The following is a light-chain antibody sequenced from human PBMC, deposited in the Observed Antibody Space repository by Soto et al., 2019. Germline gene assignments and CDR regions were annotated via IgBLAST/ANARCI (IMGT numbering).Light chain of an antibody. CDR2: DVH. CDR1: SSDVGYYNY. V-gene: IGLV2-14*03. Sequence: QSALTKPASVSGSPGQSITISCTGTSSDVGYYNYVSWYQQHPGKAPKLMIYDVHYRPSGVSDRFSGSKSGNTASLTLSGLQAEDEADYYCSSYTSSSTLVFGTGTKLTVL. CDR3: SSYTSSSTLV. J-gene: IGLJ1*01.